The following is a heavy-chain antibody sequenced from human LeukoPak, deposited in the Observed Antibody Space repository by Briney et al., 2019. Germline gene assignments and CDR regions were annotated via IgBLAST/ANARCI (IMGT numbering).Heavy chain of an antibody. CDR2: INHSEST. Sequence: SETLSLTCAVYGGSFSGYYWSWIRQPPGKGLEWIREINHSESTNYNPSLKSRVSISVDTSKNQFSLKLSSVTAADTAIYYCARGACGGDCYSADYFDHWGLGTLVTVSS. D-gene: IGHD2-21*02. CDR1: GGSFSGYY. J-gene: IGHJ4*02. V-gene: IGHV4-34*01. CDR3: ARGACGGDCYSADYFDH.